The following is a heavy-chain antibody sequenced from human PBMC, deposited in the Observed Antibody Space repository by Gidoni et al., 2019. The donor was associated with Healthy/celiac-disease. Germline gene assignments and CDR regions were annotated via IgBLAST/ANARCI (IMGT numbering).Heavy chain of an antibody. D-gene: IGHD6-13*01. CDR1: VFTFSGYA. CDR3: AKEGIAVAGGAFDI. J-gene: IGHJ3*02. CDR2: ISGSGGST. Sequence: EVQLLESGGGLVQPGGSLRLSCVASVFTFSGYAMSWVRQDPGKGLEWVSAISGSGGSTYYADAVKGRFTSSRDNSKNTLYLQMNSLRAEDTAVYYCAKEGIAVAGGAFDIWGQGTMVTVSS. V-gene: IGHV3-23*01.